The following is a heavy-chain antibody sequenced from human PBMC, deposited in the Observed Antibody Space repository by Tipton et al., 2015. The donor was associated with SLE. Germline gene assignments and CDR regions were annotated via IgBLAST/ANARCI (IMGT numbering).Heavy chain of an antibody. CDR1: GGSFSGYY. CDR2: INHSGST. J-gene: IGHJ2*01. CDR3: ARGRETWYFDL. V-gene: IGHV4-34*01. Sequence: LRLSCAVYGGSFSGYYWSWIRQPPGKGLEWIGEINHSGSTNYNPSLKSRVTISVDTSKNQFSLKLSSVTAADTAVYYCARGRETWYFDLWGRGTLVTVSS.